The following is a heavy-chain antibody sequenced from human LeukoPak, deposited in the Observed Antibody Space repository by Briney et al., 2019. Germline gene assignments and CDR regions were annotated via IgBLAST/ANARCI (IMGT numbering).Heavy chain of an antibody. V-gene: IGHV4-39*01. CDR2: LYHLGST. D-gene: IGHD2/OR15-2a*01. J-gene: IGHJ4*02. CDR1: GGAISTNGYY. CDR3: AGLLSDKRGFGY. Sequence: SETLSLTCTVSGGAISTNGYYWGWIRQPPGEGLEWIGSLYHLGSTYYNASLKSRVTMSVDTSQNQFSLRLISVTAADTAVYYCAGLLSDKRGFGYWGQGTLVTVSS.